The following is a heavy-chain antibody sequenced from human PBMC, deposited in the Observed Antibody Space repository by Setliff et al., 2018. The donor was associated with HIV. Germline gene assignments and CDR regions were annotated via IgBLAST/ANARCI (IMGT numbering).Heavy chain of an antibody. J-gene: IGHJ4*02. CDR3: ARVRRDGNSFDD. Sequence: SETLSLTCTVSGGSISNGDHYWAWIRQSPGKGLEWIGYITYSGSAYYNPSLKSRVTISIDTSNNQISLRLSSVTAADTAVYFCARVRRDGNSFDDWGQGTLVTVSS. CDR1: GGSISNGDHY. D-gene: IGHD4-4*01. V-gene: IGHV4-30-4*08. CDR2: ITYSGSA.